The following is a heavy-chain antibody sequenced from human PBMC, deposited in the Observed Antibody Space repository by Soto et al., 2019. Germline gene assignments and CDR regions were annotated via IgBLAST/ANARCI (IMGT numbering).Heavy chain of an antibody. CDR1: GGSISSSSHY. CDR3: ASSTGDIFQGFDP. CDR2: FYYSGST. D-gene: IGHD7-27*01. Sequence: QLQLQESGPGLVKPSETLSLTCTVSGGSISSSSHYWGWIRQPPGKGLEWIGSFYYSGSTYYKPSLKSRVTISVDTSNNQYSLKLSSVTAADTAVYDCASSTGDIFQGFDPWGQGTRVTVSS. V-gene: IGHV4-39*01. J-gene: IGHJ5*02.